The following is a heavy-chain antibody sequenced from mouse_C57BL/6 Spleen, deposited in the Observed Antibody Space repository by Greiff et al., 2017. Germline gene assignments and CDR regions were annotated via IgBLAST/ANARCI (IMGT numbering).Heavy chain of an antibody. V-gene: IGHV1-81*01. CDR3: ARLYYGSSYDFDV. CDR1: GYTFTSYG. Sequence: QVQLKQSGAELARPGASVKLSCKASGYTFTSYGISWVKQRTGQGLEWIGEIYPRSGNTYYNEKFKGKATLTADKSSSTAYMELRILTSEDSAVYFCARLYYGSSYDFDVWGTGTTVTVSS. D-gene: IGHD1-1*01. J-gene: IGHJ1*03. CDR2: IYPRSGNT.